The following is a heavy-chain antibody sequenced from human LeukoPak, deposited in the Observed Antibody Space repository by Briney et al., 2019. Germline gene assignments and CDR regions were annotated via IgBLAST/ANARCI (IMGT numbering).Heavy chain of an antibody. CDR3: AREHRVSGYFDAFDI. D-gene: IGHD3-22*01. CDR1: GYTFTGYY. J-gene: IGHJ3*02. CDR2: INPNSGGT. Sequence: ASVKVSCKASGYTFTGYYMHWVRQAPGQGLEWMGWINPNSGGTNYAQKFQGRVTMTRDTSISTAYMELSRLRSDDTAVYYCAREHRVSGYFDAFDIWGQGTMVTVSS. V-gene: IGHV1-2*02.